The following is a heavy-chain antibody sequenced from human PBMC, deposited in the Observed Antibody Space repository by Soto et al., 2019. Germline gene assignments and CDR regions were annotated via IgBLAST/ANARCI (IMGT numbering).Heavy chain of an antibody. Sequence: EVQLVESGGGWVQPGGSLRLSCAASGFTFSSYGMNWVRQAPGKGLEWVSYISSSSTTIYYADSVKGRFTIFRDNAKNSLYLQLNSLRDEDTAVYYCARSPYYYDSSNYYGYWGQGTLVTVSS. CDR3: ARSPYYYDSSNYYGY. CDR1: GFTFSSYG. V-gene: IGHV3-48*02. J-gene: IGHJ4*02. D-gene: IGHD3-22*01. CDR2: ISSSSTTI.